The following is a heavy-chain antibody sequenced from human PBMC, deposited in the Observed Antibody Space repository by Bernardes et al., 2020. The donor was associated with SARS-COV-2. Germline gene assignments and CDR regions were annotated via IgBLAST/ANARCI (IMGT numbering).Heavy chain of an antibody. J-gene: IGHJ4*02. V-gene: IGHV3-21*01. CDR3: ARDGRLYTTSSRFDS. CDR2: ISSSSSYI. D-gene: IGHD6-6*01. CDR1: GFTFSSYS. Sequence: GGSLRLSCAASGFTFSSYSMNWVRQAPGKGLEWVSSISSSSSYIYYADSVKGRFTISRDNAKDSLYLQMSSLRDEDTALYYCARDGRLYTTSSRFDSWGQGTLVTVSS.